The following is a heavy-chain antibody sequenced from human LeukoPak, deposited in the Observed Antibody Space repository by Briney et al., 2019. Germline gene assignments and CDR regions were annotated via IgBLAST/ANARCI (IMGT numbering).Heavy chain of an antibody. D-gene: IGHD3-22*01. Sequence: SETLSLTCTVSGGSISSSSYYWGWIRQPPGKGLEWIGEINHSGSTNYNPSLKSRVTISVDTSENQFSLKLSSVTAADTAVYYCARRWDISAPFAYDYWGQGTLVTVSS. CDR1: GGSISSSSYY. J-gene: IGHJ4*02. CDR2: INHSGST. V-gene: IGHV4-39*01. CDR3: ARRWDISAPFAYDY.